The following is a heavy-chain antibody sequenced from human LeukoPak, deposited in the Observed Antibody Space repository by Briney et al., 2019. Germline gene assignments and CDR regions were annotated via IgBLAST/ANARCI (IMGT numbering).Heavy chain of an antibody. J-gene: IGHJ4*02. CDR1: GFTFDDYA. CDR3: AKGRSGDYGDYVGY. D-gene: IGHD4-17*01. CDR2: ISWNSGSI. V-gene: IGHV3-9*01. Sequence: GGSLRLSCAASGFTFDDYAMHGVRQAPGKGLEWVSGISWNSGSIGYADSVKGRFTISRDNAKNSLYLQMNSLRAEDTALYYCAKGRSGDYGDYVGYWGQGTLVTVSS.